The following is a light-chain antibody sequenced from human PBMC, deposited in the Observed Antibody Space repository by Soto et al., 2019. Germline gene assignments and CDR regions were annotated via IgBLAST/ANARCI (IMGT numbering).Light chain of an antibody. CDR3: QQYYATPLT. CDR2: WAS. Sequence: DIVMAQSPDSLAVSLRERATINCKSSQTVLHSSSNKNYLAWYQQKPGQPPELLISWASTRESGVPDRFSGSGSGTDFTLTISSLQAEDVAVNHCQQYYATPLTFGGGTKVEIK. CDR1: QTVLHSSSNKNY. V-gene: IGKV4-1*01. J-gene: IGKJ4*01.